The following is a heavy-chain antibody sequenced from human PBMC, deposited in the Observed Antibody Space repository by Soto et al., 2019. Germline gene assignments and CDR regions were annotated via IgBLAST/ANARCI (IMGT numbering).Heavy chain of an antibody. CDR3: AKLTRPVGKRVDTAMVKRYYFDY. V-gene: IGHV3-23*01. Sequence: GGSLRLSCAASGFTFSSYAMSWVRQAPGKGLEWVSAISGSGGSTYYADSVKGRFTISRDNSKNTLYLQMNSLRAEDTAVYYCAKLTRPVGKRVDTAMVKRYYFDYWGQGTLVTVSS. J-gene: IGHJ4*02. CDR2: ISGSGGST. D-gene: IGHD5-18*01. CDR1: GFTFSSYA.